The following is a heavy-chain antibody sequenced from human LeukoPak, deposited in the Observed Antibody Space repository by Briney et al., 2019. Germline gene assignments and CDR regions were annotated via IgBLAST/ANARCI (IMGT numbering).Heavy chain of an antibody. V-gene: IGHV1-18*01. J-gene: IGHJ6*03. CDR2: ISAYNGNT. D-gene: IGHD5-18*01. CDR3: ARGCSYGAGYYYYYYYMDV. Sequence: ASVKVSCKASGYTFTSYGISWVRQAPGQGLEWMGWISAYNGNTNYAQKLQGRVTMTTDTSTSTAYMELRSLRSDDTAVFYCARGCSYGAGYYYYYYYMDVWGKGTTVTVSS. CDR1: GYTFTSYG.